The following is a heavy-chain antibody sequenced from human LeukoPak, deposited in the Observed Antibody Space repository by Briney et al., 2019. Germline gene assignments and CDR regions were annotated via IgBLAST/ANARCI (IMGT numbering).Heavy chain of an antibody. Sequence: SETLSLTCAVYGGSFSGYYWSWIRQPPGKGLEWIGEINHSGSTNYNPSLKSRVTISVDTSKNQFSLKLSSVTAADTAVYYCARLSYYYHGMDVWGQGTTVTVSS. V-gene: IGHV4-34*01. D-gene: IGHD3-16*02. CDR3: ARLSYYYHGMDV. J-gene: IGHJ6*02. CDR1: GGSFSGYY. CDR2: INHSGST.